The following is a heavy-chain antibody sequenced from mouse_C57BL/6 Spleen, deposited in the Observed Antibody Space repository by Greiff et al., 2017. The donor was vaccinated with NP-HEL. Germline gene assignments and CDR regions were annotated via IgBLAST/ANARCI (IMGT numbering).Heavy chain of an antibody. D-gene: IGHD2-4*01. CDR2: IHPNSGST. V-gene: IGHV1-64*01. J-gene: IGHJ3*01. CDR1: GYTFTSYW. CDR3: AREGDDYVGFAY. Sequence: VQLQQPGAELVKPGASVKLSCKASGYTFTSYWMHWVKQRPGQGLEWIGMIHPNSGSTNYNEKFKSKATLTVDKSSSTAYMQLSSLTSEDSAVYYCAREGDDYVGFAYWGQGTLVTVSA.